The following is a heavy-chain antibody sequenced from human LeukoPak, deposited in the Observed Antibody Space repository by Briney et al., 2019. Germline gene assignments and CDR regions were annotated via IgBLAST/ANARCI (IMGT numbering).Heavy chain of an antibody. D-gene: IGHD3-10*01. J-gene: IGHJ4*02. CDR2: IKQDGSEK. CDR1: GFTFSSYW. Sequence: GGSLRLSCAASGFTFSSYWMSWVRQAPGKGLEWVANIKQDGSEKYYVDSVKGRFTISRDNAKNSLYLQMTSLGAEDTAVYYCATYTQNFGAPGTDYWGQGTLVTVSS. CDR3: ATYTQNFGAPGTDY. V-gene: IGHV3-7*01.